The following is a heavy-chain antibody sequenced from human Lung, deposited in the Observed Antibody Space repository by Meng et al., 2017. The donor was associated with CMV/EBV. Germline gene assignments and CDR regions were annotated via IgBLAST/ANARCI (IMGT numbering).Heavy chain of an antibody. Sequence: SCAASGFIFNNHAMNWVRQAPGKGLEWVSAISGSTPDKWYADSVRGRFTISRDNAKNSLYLEMSSLRAEGTAAYFCARGSVGYYGMDVWGQGSTVTVSS. D-gene: IGHD6-19*01. CDR3: ARGSVGYYGMDV. CDR2: ISGSTPDK. V-gene: IGHV3-21*01. CDR1: GFIFNNHA. J-gene: IGHJ6*02.